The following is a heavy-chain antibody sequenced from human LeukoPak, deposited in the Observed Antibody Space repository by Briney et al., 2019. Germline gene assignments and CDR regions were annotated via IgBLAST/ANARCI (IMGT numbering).Heavy chain of an antibody. CDR3: ARSQPPYTVTYP. Sequence: GASVKVSCKASGGTFSSYAISWVRQAPGQGLEWMGWMNPNSGNTGYAQKFQGRVTMTRNTSISTAYMELSSLRSEDTAVYYCARSQPPYTVTYPWGQGTLVTVSS. CDR2: MNPNSGNT. D-gene: IGHD4-17*01. V-gene: IGHV1-8*02. CDR1: GGTFSSYA. J-gene: IGHJ5*02.